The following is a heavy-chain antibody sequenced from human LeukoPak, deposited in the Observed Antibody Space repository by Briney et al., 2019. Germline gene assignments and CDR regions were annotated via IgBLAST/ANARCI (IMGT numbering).Heavy chain of an antibody. Sequence: PSETLSLTCAVYGGSFSGYYWSWIRQPPGKGLEWIGEINHSGSTNYNPSLKSRVTISVDTSKNQFSLKLSSVTAADTAVYYCARGGREYSNLIDYWGQGTLVTVSS. D-gene: IGHD6-6*01. V-gene: IGHV4-34*01. CDR3: ARGGREYSNLIDY. CDR1: GGSFSGYY. CDR2: INHSGST. J-gene: IGHJ4*02.